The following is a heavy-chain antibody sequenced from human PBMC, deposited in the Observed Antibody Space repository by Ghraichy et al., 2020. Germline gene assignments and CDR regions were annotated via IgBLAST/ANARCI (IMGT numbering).Heavy chain of an antibody. Sequence: SETLSLTCTVSGGSFSGYYWSWIRQPPGKGLEWIGEINHSGSTNYNPSLKSRVTISVDTSKNQFSLKLSSVTAADTAVYYCARGFSDPVAAADRDYWGQGTLVTVSS. CDR3: ARGFSDPVAAADRDY. V-gene: IGHV4-34*01. CDR1: GGSFSGYY. D-gene: IGHD6-13*01. CDR2: INHSGST. J-gene: IGHJ4*02.